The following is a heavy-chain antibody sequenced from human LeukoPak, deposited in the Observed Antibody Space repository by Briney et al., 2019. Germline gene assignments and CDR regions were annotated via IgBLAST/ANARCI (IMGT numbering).Heavy chain of an antibody. CDR2: ISYDGSNK. J-gene: IGHJ4*02. CDR3: ARDQYYYDSSGYYFDY. D-gene: IGHD3-22*01. V-gene: IGHV3-30-3*01. Sequence: PGGSLRLSCAAPGFTFSSYAMHWVRQAPGKGLEWVAVISYDGSNKYYADSVKGRFTISRDNSKNTLYLQMNSLRAEDTAVYYCARDQYYYDSSGYYFDYWGQGTLVTVSS. CDR1: GFTFSSYA.